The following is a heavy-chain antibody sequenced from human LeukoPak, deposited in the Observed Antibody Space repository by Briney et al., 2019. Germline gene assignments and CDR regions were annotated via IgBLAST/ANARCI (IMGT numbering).Heavy chain of an antibody. CDR2: IDPSDSYT. CDR3: ARQFPANTRVDC. CDR1: GYSFTNYW. Sequence: GESLKISCKCSGYSFTNYWITWVRPMPRKGLEWMGRIDPSDSYTYYSPSFQGHATISADKSISTAYLQWSSLKASDTAMYYCARQFPANTRVDCWGQGTLVTVS. V-gene: IGHV5-10-1*01. D-gene: IGHD2-2*01. J-gene: IGHJ4*02.